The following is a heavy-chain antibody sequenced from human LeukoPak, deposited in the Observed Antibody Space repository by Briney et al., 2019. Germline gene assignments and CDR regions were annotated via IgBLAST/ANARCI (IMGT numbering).Heavy chain of an antibody. Sequence: SETLSLTCTVSGGSISSSSYYWGWIRQPPGKGLEWIGSIYYSGSTYYNPSLKSRVTISVDTSKNQFSLKLSSVTAADTAVYYCARNPIPGSGLQYWGQGTLVTVSS. J-gene: IGHJ4*02. CDR2: IYYSGST. V-gene: IGHV4-39*01. CDR1: GGSISSSSYY. D-gene: IGHD3-10*01. CDR3: ARNPIPGSGLQY.